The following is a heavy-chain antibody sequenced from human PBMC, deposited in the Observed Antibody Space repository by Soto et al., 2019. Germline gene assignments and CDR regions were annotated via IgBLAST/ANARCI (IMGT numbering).Heavy chain of an antibody. Sequence: VQVLESGGGLVQPVRSLRLSCAASGFSFSTYAMTWVRQAPGKGLEWVSAISGSGGTTYYADSVKGRFTISRDNSKYTLYLQMNSLRAEDTAVYYCAKDRTVADYYYYYGMDVWGQGTTVTVSS. D-gene: IGHD6-19*01. J-gene: IGHJ6*02. V-gene: IGHV3-23*01. CDR3: AKDRTVADYYYYYGMDV. CDR2: ISGSGGTT. CDR1: GFSFSTYA.